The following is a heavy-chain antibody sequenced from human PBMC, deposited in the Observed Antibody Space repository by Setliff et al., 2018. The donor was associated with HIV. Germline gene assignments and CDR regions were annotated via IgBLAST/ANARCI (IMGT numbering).Heavy chain of an antibody. V-gene: IGHV4-59*01. J-gene: IGHJ3*01. Sequence: TLSLTCTVSGGSISTYYWSWIRQPPGKGLEWIGSIYFTGSSDNNPSLKSRVTLSVDTSKHQFPLKLSSVTAADTAVYYCARVQMAYAAFDVWGQGTMVTVSS. CDR3: ARVQMAYAAFDV. CDR1: GGSISTYY. CDR2: IYFTGSS. D-gene: IGHD4-17*01.